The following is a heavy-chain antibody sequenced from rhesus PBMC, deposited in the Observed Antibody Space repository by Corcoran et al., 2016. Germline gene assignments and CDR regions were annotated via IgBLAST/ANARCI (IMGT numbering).Heavy chain of an antibody. J-gene: IGHJ6*01. Sequence: QVQLQESGPGLVKPSETLSLPCAVSGDSISSSYYYWSWIRQPPGKGLEWIGYITYSGSTSYNPSLKSRVTISRDTSKNQFSLKLSSMTAADTAVYYCARDQYLDWYGLDSWGQGVVVTVSS. V-gene: IGHV4-122*02. CDR3: ARDQYLDWYGLDS. D-gene: IGHD3-3*01. CDR1: GDSISSSYYY. CDR2: ITYSGST.